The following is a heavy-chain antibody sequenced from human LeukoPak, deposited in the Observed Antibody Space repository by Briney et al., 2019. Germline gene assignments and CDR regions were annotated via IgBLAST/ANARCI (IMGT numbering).Heavy chain of an antibody. CDR3: ASSWELLHENWFDP. D-gene: IGHD1-26*01. V-gene: IGHV4-34*01. CDR2: IHHSGST. CDR1: GGSVRDNY. J-gene: IGHJ5*02. Sequence: SETLSLTCAVYGGSVRDNYWSWIRQPPGKGLEWIGEIHHSGSTKYNPSLKSRVTISLDTSKNQFSLKLNSMTAADTAVYYCASSWELLHENWFDPWGQGTQVTVSS.